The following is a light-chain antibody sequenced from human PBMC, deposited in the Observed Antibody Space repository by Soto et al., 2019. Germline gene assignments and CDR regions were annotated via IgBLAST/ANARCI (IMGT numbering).Light chain of an antibody. Sequence: ESLLTQSPGTLSLSPGESAPLSCRASQSVSSNSLAWYQQQPCPAPQLLLYGASPSATGIPDSFSGSGSGTDXTLTISRLEPEDSAVYYCQQYGSSPTWTFGQGTMV. V-gene: IGKV3-20*01. CDR2: GAS. CDR1: QSVSSNS. J-gene: IGKJ1*01. CDR3: QQYGSSPTWT.